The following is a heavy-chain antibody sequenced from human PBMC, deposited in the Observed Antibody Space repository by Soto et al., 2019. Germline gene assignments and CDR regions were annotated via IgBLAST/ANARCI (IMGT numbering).Heavy chain of an antibody. V-gene: IGHV4-59*06. CDR3: ARAGYDRDGGGYYYFDY. D-gene: IGHD3-22*01. J-gene: IGHJ4*02. CDR1: GGSISSYY. CDR2: IYYSGST. Sequence: SETLSLTCTVSGGSISSYYWSWIRQHPGKGLEWIGYIYYSGSTYYNPSLKSRVTISIDTSTNQFSLKLSSVTAADTAVYYCARAGYDRDGGGYYYFDYWGQGTLVTVSS.